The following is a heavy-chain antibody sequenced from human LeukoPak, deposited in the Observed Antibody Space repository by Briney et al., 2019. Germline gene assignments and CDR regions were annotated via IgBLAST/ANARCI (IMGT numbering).Heavy chain of an antibody. J-gene: IGHJ4*02. V-gene: IGHV3-23*01. CDR1: GFTLSSYA. D-gene: IGHD2-15*01. CDR3: ASGVVAANYFDY. Sequence: GGSLRLSCAASGFTLSSYAMSWVRQAPGKGLEWVSSISASGGSTNYADSVKGRFTISRDNAKNALYLQMNSLRAEDTALYYCASGVVAANYFDYWGQGTLVTVSS. CDR2: ISASGGST.